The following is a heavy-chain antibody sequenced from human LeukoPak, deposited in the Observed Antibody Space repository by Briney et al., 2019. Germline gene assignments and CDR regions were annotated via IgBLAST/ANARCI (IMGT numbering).Heavy chain of an antibody. V-gene: IGHV1-69*04. J-gene: IGHJ5*02. Sequence: SVKVSCKASGGTFSSYTISWVRQAPGQGLEWMGRIIPILGIANYAQKFQGRVTITADKSTSTAYMEPSSLRSEDTAVYYCAGEYCSGGSCYSKWFDPWGQGTLVTVSS. CDR1: GGTFSSYT. CDR3: AGEYCSGGSCYSKWFDP. CDR2: IIPILGIA. D-gene: IGHD2-15*01.